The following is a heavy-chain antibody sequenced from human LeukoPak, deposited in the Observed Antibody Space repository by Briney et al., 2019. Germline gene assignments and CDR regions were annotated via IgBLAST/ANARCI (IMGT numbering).Heavy chain of an antibody. CDR1: GFTFSSYE. J-gene: IGHJ4*02. V-gene: IGHV3-48*03. Sequence: GGSLRLSCAASGFTFSSYEINWVRQAPGKGLEWISYISGSGNTTYYADSVKGRFTISRDNAKNSLYLQMNSLRAEDTAVYYCARDLGSYWGQGTLVTVSS. D-gene: IGHD3-10*01. CDR2: ISGSGNTT. CDR3: ARDLGSY.